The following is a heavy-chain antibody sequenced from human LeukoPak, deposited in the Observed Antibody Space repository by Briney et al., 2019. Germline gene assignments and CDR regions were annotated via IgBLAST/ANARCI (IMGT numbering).Heavy chain of an antibody. J-gene: IGHJ6*03. CDR3: ARTTEGGYSYGYFYYYYMDV. CDR2: INHSGST. V-gene: IGHV4-34*01. CDR1: GGSISSYH. Sequence: SETLSLTCTVSGGSISSYHWSWIRQPPGKGLEWIGEINHSGSTNYNPSLKSRVTISVDTSKNQFSLKLSSVTAADTAVYYCARTTEGGYSYGYFYYYYMDVWGKGTTVTISS. D-gene: IGHD5-18*01.